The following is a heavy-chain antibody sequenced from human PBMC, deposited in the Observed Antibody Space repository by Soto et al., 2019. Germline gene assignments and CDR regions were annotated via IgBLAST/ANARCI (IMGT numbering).Heavy chain of an antibody. D-gene: IGHD4-17*01. Sequence: QVQLQESGPGLVKPSETLSLTCTVSGGSISSYYWSWIRQPPGKGLEWIGYIYYSGSTNYNPSLKRRVTISVDTSKNQCSLKLSSVTAADTAVYYCARRSDYGNYFDYWGQGTLVTVSS. CDR3: ARRSDYGNYFDY. V-gene: IGHV4-59*08. J-gene: IGHJ4*02. CDR1: GGSISSYY. CDR2: IYYSGST.